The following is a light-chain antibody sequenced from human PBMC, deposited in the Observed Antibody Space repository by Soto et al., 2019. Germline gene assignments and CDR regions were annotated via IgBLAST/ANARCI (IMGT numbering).Light chain of an antibody. CDR3: QQYNTYFYT. Sequence: DIQMTQSPSTLSASVGDKVTSSCRASQSISNWLAWYQQKPGKAPKLLIYDASSLEDGAPSRFSGSGSGTEFSLTISSLRPDDFATYYCQQYNTYFYTFGQGTRLEIK. CDR2: DAS. CDR1: QSISNW. V-gene: IGKV1-5*01. J-gene: IGKJ2*01.